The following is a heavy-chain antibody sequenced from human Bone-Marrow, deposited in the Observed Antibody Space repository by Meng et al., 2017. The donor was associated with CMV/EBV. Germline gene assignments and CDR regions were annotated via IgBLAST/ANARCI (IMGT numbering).Heavy chain of an antibody. V-gene: IGHV3-7*01. J-gene: IGHJ6*02. Sequence: GESRKISCAASGFTFSSYWMSRVRQAPGKGLEWVANIKQDGSEKYYVDSVKGRFTISRDNAKNSLYLQMNSLRAEDTAVYYCARGNDILTGSTSLPFDYYGMDVWGQGTTVTVSS. CDR1: GFTFSSYW. CDR3: ARGNDILTGSTSLPFDYYGMDV. CDR2: IKQDGSEK. D-gene: IGHD3-9*01.